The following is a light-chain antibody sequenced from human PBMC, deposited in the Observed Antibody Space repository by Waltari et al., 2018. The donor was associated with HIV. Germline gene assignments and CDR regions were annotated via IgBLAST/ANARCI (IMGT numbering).Light chain of an antibody. V-gene: IGKV3-15*01. CDR3: QQYNNWPPT. CDR1: KRIATN. J-gene: IGKJ1*01. CDR2: GAS. Sequence: EIVMTQSPATLSVSPGASATLSCRASKRIATNLVWYQQKPSQAPRPLIYGASTRATGIPGRFSGSGSGTDFTLTISSLQSEDSATYYCQQYNNWPPTFGQGTKVEIK.